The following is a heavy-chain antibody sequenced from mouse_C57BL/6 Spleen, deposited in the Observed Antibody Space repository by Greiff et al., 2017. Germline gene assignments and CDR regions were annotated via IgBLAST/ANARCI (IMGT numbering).Heavy chain of an antibody. Sequence: EVMLVESGGDLVKPGGSLKLSCAASGFTFSSYGMSWVRQTPDKRLEWVATISSGGSYTYYPDSVKGRFTISRDNAKNTLYLQMSSPKSEDTAMYYCARQDGYYDVFAGWGTGTLVTVSA. D-gene: IGHD2-3*01. V-gene: IGHV5-6*01. CDR3: ARQDGYYDVFAG. CDR2: ISSGGSYT. CDR1: GFTFSSYG. J-gene: IGHJ3*01.